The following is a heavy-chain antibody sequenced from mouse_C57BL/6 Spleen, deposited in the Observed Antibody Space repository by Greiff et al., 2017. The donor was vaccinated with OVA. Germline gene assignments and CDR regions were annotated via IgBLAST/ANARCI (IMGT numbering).Heavy chain of an antibody. CDR3: ARSYGNYFDY. CDR1: GYTFTSYW. V-gene: IGHV1-69*01. D-gene: IGHD2-1*01. J-gene: IGHJ2*01. Sequence: QVQLQQPGAELVMPGASVKLSCKASGYTFTSYWMHWVKQRPGQGLEWIGEIDPSDSYTNYNQKFKGKSTSTVDKSSSTAYMQLSSLTSEDSAVYYCARSYGNYFDYWGQGTTLTVSS. CDR2: IDPSDSYT.